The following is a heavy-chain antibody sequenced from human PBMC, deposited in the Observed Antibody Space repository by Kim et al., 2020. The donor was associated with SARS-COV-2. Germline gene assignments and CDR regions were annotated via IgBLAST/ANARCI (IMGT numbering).Heavy chain of an antibody. CDR3: ARCKNPMPQRLGTNSRNYYYSGMDA. Sequence: GGSLRLSCAASGFTFSSYWMSWVRQAPGKGLEWVANIKQDGSEKYYVDSVKGRFTISRDNAKNSLYLQMNSLRAEDTAVYYCARCKNPMPQRLGTNSRNYYYSGMDAWGQGATVTVSS. CDR2: IKQDGSEK. D-gene: IGHD6-19*01. CDR1: GFTFSSYW. V-gene: IGHV3-7*03. J-gene: IGHJ6*02.